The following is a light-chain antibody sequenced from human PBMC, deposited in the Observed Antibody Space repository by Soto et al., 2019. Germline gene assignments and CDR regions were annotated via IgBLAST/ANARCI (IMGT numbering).Light chain of an antibody. Sequence: DIVMTQSPDSLAVSLGERATVNCKSGQSVLYSSDNRNYLAWYQQKPGQSPKLLISWASTRESGVPDRFRGSGSGTDFTLTISSLQAEDVAVYFCQQYYTNPRTFGQGTKVEIK. J-gene: IGKJ1*01. CDR1: QSVLYSSDNRNY. V-gene: IGKV4-1*01. CDR2: WAS. CDR3: QQYYTNPRT.